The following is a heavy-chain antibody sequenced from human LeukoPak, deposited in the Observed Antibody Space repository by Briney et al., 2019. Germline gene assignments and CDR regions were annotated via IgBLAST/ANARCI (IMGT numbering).Heavy chain of an antibody. CDR2: INHSGST. J-gene: IGHJ4*02. CDR3: ARCPWSSSWYGCRY. D-gene: IGHD6-13*01. V-gene: IGHV4-34*01. Sequence: SETLSLTCAVYGGSFSGYYWSWIRQPPGKGLEWIGEINHSGSTNYNPSLKSRVTISVDTSKNQFSLKLSSVTAADTAVYYCARCPWSSSWYGCRYWGQGTLVTVSS. CDR1: GGSFSGYY.